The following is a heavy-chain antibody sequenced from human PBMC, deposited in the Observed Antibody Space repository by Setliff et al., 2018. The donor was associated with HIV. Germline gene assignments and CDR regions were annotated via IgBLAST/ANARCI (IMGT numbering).Heavy chain of an antibody. Sequence: SVKVSCKASGGTFSSYPISWVRQAPGQGLEWMGGIIPIFGTTHYAQKFQGRVTVTADESTSTAYMQLSSLRSDDTAVYYCARGRNYDSSGYGDYYYYMDVWVKGTTVTVSS. CDR1: GGTFSSYP. J-gene: IGHJ6*03. V-gene: IGHV1-69*13. CDR3: ARGRNYDSSGYGDYYYYMDV. D-gene: IGHD3-22*01. CDR2: IIPIFGTT.